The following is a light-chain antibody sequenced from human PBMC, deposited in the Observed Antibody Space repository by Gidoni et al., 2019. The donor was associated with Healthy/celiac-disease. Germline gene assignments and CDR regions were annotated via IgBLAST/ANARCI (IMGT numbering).Light chain of an antibody. CDR3: QQLKSYPPLT. Sequence: DIQLTQSPSFLSASVGDRVTITCRASQGISSYLAWYQQKPGKAPKLLIYAASTWQSGVPSRFSGSGSGTEFTLTISSLQPEDFATYYCQQLKSYPPLTFGGGTRVGIK. J-gene: IGKJ4*01. CDR2: AAS. CDR1: QGISSY. V-gene: IGKV1-9*01.